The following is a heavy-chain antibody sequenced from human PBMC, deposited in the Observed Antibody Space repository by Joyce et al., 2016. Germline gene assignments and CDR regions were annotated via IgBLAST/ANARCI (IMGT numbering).Heavy chain of an antibody. V-gene: IGHV3-21*02. D-gene: IGHD1-14*01. CDR3: ARAPPTGLDGLRPYYYYGMDV. Sequence: VLLVESGGGLVKPGGSLRLSCAASGFTFCYYNMNWVRQVPGKGLEWVSSISATSSHIYYADSVKGRFTISRDNAKNSLYLQMNNLRAEDTAVYYCARAPPTGLDGLRPYYYYGMDVWGQGTTVTVSS. CDR1: GFTFCYYN. J-gene: IGHJ6*02. CDR2: ISATSSHI.